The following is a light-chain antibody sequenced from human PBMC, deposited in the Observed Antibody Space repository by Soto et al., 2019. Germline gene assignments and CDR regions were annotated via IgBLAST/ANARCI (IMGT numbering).Light chain of an antibody. CDR1: SSDVGGYNY. J-gene: IGLJ2*01. CDR2: EVS. Sequence: QSVLTQPASVSGSPGQSITISCTGTSSDVGGYNYVSWYQQHPGKVSKLMIYEVSNRPSGVSIRFSGSKSGNTASLTISGLQAEDEADYYCSSYTSSSTLVFGGGTKLTV. CDR3: SSYTSSSTLV. V-gene: IGLV2-14*01.